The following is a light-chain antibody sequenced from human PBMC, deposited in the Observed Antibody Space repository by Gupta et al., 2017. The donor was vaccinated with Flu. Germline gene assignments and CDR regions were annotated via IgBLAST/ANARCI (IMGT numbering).Light chain of an antibody. V-gene: IGKV3-11*01. CDR1: QSVSTY. J-gene: IGKJ2*01. CDR2: DAS. CDR3: QKRSNWPPYT. Sequence: EIELTQSPATLSLSPGDRATLSCRASQSVSTYLAWYQKKPGQAPRLLIYDASNRATGIPARFSGSGSGIDFTLTISSLEPEDFAVYYCQKRSNWPPYTFGQGTRLEIK.